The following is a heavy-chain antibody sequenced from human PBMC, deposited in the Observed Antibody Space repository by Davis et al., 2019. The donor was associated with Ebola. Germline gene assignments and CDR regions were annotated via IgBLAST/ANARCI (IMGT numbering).Heavy chain of an antibody. CDR3: AKEDTAMITGPDFYFGMDV. V-gene: IGHV3-66*02. CDR1: GFTVSDNY. Sequence: GESLKISCAVSGFTVSDNYMAWVRQAPGKGLEWVSVLYRGGRTSYADSVKGRFTISRDNSKNTLYLQMNSLRAEDTAVYYCAKEDTAMITGPDFYFGMDVWGQGTTVTVSS. CDR2: LYRGGRT. J-gene: IGHJ6*02. D-gene: IGHD5-18*01.